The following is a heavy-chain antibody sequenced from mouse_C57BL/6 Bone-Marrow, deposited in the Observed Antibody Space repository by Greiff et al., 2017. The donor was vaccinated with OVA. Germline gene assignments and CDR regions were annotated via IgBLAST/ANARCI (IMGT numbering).Heavy chain of an antibody. Sequence: QVQLQQSGPELVKPGASVKISCKASGYAFSSSWMNWVKQRPGKGLEWIGRIYPGDGDTNYNGKFKGKATLTADKSSSTAYMQLSSLTSEDSAVYFCAKVNWDGFDYWGQGTTLTVSS. CDR3: AKVNWDGFDY. CDR2: IYPGDGDT. CDR1: GYAFSSSW. D-gene: IGHD4-1*01. J-gene: IGHJ2*01. V-gene: IGHV1-82*01.